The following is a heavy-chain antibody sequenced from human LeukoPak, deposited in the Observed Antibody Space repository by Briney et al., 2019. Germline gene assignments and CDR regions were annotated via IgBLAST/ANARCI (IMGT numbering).Heavy chain of an antibody. CDR2: IWYDGSNK. CDR1: GFTFSSYG. V-gene: IGHV3-33*01. CDR3: ARARGREEDFWSGYYHYYYYYMDV. D-gene: IGHD3-3*01. J-gene: IGHJ6*03. Sequence: GGSLRLSCAASGFTFSSYGMHWVRQAPGKGLEWVAVIWYDGSNKYYADSVKGRFTISRDNSKNTLYLQMNSMRAEDTAVYYCARARGREEDFWSGYYHYYYYYMDVWGKGTTVTVSS.